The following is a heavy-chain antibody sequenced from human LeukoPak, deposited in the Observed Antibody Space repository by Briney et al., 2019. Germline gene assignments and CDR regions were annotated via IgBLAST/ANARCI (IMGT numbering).Heavy chain of an antibody. J-gene: IGHJ6*03. CDR3: AKLRYSGYDFHYYHMDV. D-gene: IGHD5-12*01. V-gene: IGHV3-23*01. CDR1: GFTFSSYA. Sequence: GGSLRLSCAASGFTFSSYAMSWVRQAPGKGLEWVSAISGSGGSTYYADSVKGRFTISRDNSKNTLYLQMNSLRAEDTAVYYCAKLRYSGYDFHYYHMDVWGKGTTVTISS. CDR2: ISGSGGST.